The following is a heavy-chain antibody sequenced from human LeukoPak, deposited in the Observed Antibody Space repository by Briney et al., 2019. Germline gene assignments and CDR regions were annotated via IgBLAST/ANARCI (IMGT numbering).Heavy chain of an antibody. J-gene: IGHJ5*02. CDR3: ARAKPFYDSKTGNWFDP. Sequence: KPSETLSLTCTVSGVSISSSCYYWGWLPQPPGKALECFGSIYYSEGTNYNASFKSRLTISVDQSKNQFALKPNSMDAADTAVYHCARAKPFYDSKTGNWFDPWGQGTLVTVSS. D-gene: IGHD3-10*01. CDR1: GVSISSSCYY. CDR2: IYYSEGT. V-gene: IGHV4-39*06.